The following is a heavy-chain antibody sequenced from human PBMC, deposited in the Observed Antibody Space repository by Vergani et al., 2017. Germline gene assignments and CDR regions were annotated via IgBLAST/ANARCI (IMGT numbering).Heavy chain of an antibody. CDR3: ARGTYGLTDY. CDR1: GGSISSYY. CDR2: IYYSGST. V-gene: IGHV4-59*01. Sequence: QVQLQESGPGLVKPSETLSLTCTVSGGSISSYYWSWIRQPPGKGLEWIGYIYYSGSTNYNPSLKSRVTISVDTSKNQFSLKLSSVTAADTAVYYCARGTYGLTDYWGQGTLVTVSS. J-gene: IGHJ4*02. D-gene: IGHD2-8*01.